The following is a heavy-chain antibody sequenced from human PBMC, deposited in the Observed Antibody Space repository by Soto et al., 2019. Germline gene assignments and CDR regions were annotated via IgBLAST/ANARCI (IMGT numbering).Heavy chain of an antibody. CDR1: GYTFTGYY. J-gene: IGHJ3*02. D-gene: IGHD4-17*01. CDR3: PTGERRFPARTTATMGDALEI. Sequence: ASVKVSCKASGYTFTGYYMHWVRQAPGQGLEWMGWINPNSGGTNYAQKFQGRVTMTRDTSISTAYMELSRLRSDDTAVYYCPTGERRFPARTTATMGDALEIWGQGTMVAASS. CDR2: INPNSGGT. V-gene: IGHV1-2*02.